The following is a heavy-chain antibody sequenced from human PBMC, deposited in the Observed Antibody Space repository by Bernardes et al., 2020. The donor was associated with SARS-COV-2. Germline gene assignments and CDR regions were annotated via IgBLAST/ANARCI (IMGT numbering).Heavy chain of an antibody. J-gene: IGHJ6*02. D-gene: IGHD2-15*01. V-gene: IGHV3-7*01. Sequence: GGSLRLSCAASGFIFSSYCMSWVRQAPGKGLEWVANIKQDGSEKYYVDSVKGRFTISRDNAKNSLYLQMNSLRAEDTAVYYCARDEYCSGGSCYYYGMDVWGQGTTVTVSS. CDR3: ARDEYCSGGSCYYYGMDV. CDR1: GFIFSSYC. CDR2: IKQDGSEK.